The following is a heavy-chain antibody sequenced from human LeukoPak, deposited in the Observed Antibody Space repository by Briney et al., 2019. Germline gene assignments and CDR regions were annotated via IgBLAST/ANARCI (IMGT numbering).Heavy chain of an antibody. J-gene: IGHJ5*02. D-gene: IGHD6-13*01. V-gene: IGHV4-39*07. Sequence: SETLSLTCTVSGGSISSSSYYWGWIRQPPGKGLEWIGSIYYSGSTYYNPSLKSRVTISVDTSKNQFSLKLSSVTAADTAVYYCAREGPLKTAAAGSRWFDPWGQGTLVTVSS. CDR1: GGSISSSSYY. CDR2: IYYSGST. CDR3: AREGPLKTAAAGSRWFDP.